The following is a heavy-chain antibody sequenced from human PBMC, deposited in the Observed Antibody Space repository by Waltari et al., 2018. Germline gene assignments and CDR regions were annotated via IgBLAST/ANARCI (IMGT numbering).Heavy chain of an antibody. Sequence: QLQLQESGPGLVKPSETLSLTCTVSGGSISSSSYYWGWIRQPPGKGLGWIGRIYYSGSTYYKPSLKQRVTISVDPSKNHFSRKLSAVTAADTAVYYCARVRYCSGGSCYHMYWFDPWGQGTLVTVSS. CDR2: IYYSGST. D-gene: IGHD2-15*01. J-gene: IGHJ5*02. V-gene: IGHV4-39*07. CDR3: ARVRYCSGGSCYHMYWFDP. CDR1: GGSISSSSYY.